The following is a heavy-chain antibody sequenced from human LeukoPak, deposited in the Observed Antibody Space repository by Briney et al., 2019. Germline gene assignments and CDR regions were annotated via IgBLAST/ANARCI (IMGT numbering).Heavy chain of an antibody. D-gene: IGHD6-13*01. CDR1: EFMFSKYA. J-gene: IGHJ4*02. Sequence: GGSLRLSCAASEFMFSKYAMSWVRQAPGKGLEWVSAVSASADSTYYADSVKGRFIISRDNSKNTLFLQMNSPRAEDTAVYYCAKTRPLDSSSWSHGDYWGQGTLVTVSS. CDR3: AKTRPLDSSSWSHGDY. V-gene: IGHV3-23*01. CDR2: VSASADST.